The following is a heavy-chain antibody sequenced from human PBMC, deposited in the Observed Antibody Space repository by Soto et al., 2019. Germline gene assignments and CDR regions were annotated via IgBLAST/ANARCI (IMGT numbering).Heavy chain of an antibody. J-gene: IGHJ4*02. D-gene: IGHD1-26*01. Sequence: PGGSLRLSCAATGFTFSSYAMSWVRQAPGKGLEWVSVISGSGGGTYYADSVKGRFTISRDTSRNTLFLQMNSLRAEDTAVYYCARDRGSGGYVFDYWGQGTLVTVSS. CDR2: ISGSGGGT. CDR3: ARDRGSGGYVFDY. CDR1: GFTFSSYA. V-gene: IGHV3-23*01.